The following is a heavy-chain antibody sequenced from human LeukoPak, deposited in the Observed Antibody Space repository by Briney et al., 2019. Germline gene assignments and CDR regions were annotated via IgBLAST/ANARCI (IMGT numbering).Heavy chain of an antibody. J-gene: IGHJ6*03. CDR3: ARRDGKQQLALYYYYMDV. Sequence: PSQTLSLTCTVSGGSISSGDYYWSWIRQPPGKGLEWIGYIYYSGSTYYNPSLKSRVTISVDTSKNQFSLKLSSVTAADTAVYYCARRDGKQQLALYYYYMDVWGKGTTVTVSS. CDR1: GGSISSGDYY. V-gene: IGHV4-30-4*01. CDR2: IYYSGST. D-gene: IGHD6-13*01.